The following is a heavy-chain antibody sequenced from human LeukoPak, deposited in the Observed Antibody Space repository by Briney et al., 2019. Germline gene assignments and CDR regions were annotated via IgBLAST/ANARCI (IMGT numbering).Heavy chain of an antibody. D-gene: IGHD2-8*01. CDR2: IYTSGST. CDR3: AREMYAASCFDP. Sequence: PSETLSLTCTVSGGSISSGSYYWSWLRQPAGKGLEWIGRIYTSGSTNYNPSLKSRVTISVDTSKNQFSLKLSSVTAADTAVYYCAREMYAASCFDPWGQGTLVTVSS. CDR1: GGSISSGSYY. J-gene: IGHJ5*02. V-gene: IGHV4-61*02.